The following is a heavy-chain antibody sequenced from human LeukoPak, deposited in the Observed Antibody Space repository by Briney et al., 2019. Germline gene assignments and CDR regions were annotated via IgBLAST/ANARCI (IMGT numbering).Heavy chain of an antibody. CDR1: GGTFSNFA. D-gene: IGHD3-10*01. J-gene: IGHJ4*02. V-gene: IGHV1-69*04. CDR3: ARDSSGTQVWLFDY. CDR2: IIPLLDMT. Sequence: SVKVSCKASGGTFSNFAISWVRQAPGQGLEWMGRIIPLLDMTSYAQNFQGRVTITADKSTSTTYMELRSLRSEDTAMYYCARDSSGTQVWLFDYWGQGTLVTVSS.